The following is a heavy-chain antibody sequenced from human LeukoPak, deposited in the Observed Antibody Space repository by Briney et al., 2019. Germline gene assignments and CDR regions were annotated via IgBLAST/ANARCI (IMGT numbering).Heavy chain of an antibody. CDR1: GYTFTSYD. Sequence: ASVKVSCKASGYTFTSYDINWVRQATGQGLEWMGWMNPNSGNTGYAQKFQGRVTMTRNTSISTAYMELSSLRSEDTAVYYCARGGRRDGDLVDAFDIWGQGIMVTVSS. D-gene: IGHD4-17*01. J-gene: IGHJ3*02. V-gene: IGHV1-8*01. CDR3: ARGGRRDGDLVDAFDI. CDR2: MNPNSGNT.